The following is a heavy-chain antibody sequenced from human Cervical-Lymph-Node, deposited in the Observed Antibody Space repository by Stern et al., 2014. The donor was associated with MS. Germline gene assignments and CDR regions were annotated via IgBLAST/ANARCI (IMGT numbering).Heavy chain of an antibody. Sequence: VQLVESGPGLVKPSQTLSLTCTLSGGSVSSGSSYWSWIRPPAGKGLEWIGRIHPSGKAFYNPSLKRPVTLSLDTSNNQISLKLNPVTAADTAVYYCASGYRFFESWGQGTLVTVSS. CDR3: ASGYRFFES. V-gene: IGHV4-61*02. CDR2: IHPSGKA. CDR1: GGSVSSGSSY. D-gene: IGHD5-18*01. J-gene: IGHJ4*02.